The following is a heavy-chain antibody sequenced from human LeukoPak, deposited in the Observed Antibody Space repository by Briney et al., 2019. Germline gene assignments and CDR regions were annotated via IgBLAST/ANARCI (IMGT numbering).Heavy chain of an antibody. Sequence: PGGSLRLSCAASGFTFDDYAMHWVRQPPGQGLEWVSLINGDGGSTYYADSVKGRFTISRDNSKNSLYLQMNSLRTEDTALYYCAKEWYYHGSGSYLRYEYYYGMDVWGQGTTVTVSS. J-gene: IGHJ6*02. D-gene: IGHD3-10*01. CDR1: GFTFDDYA. CDR3: AKEWYYHGSGSYLRYEYYYGMDV. CDR2: INGDGGST. V-gene: IGHV3-43*02.